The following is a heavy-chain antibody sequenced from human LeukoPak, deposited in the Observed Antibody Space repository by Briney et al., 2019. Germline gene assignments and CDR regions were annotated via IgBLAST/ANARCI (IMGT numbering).Heavy chain of an antibody. V-gene: IGHV3-49*04. Sequence: PGGSLRLSCTTSGFTFGDYAMSWVRQAPGKGLERVGFIRSKAYGGTPEYAASVKGRFTISRDDSKSVAYLQMNSLKTEDTAVYYCSRQAPDYWGQGTLVTVSS. CDR1: GFTFGDYA. CDR2: IRSKAYGGTP. J-gene: IGHJ4*02. CDR3: SRQAPDY.